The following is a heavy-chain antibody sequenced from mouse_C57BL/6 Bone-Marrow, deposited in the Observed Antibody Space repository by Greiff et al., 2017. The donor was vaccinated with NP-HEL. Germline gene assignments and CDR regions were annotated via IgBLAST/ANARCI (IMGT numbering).Heavy chain of an antibody. CDR2: IHPNSGST. CDR1: GYTFTSYW. Sequence: VKLQQPGAELVKPGASVKLSCKASGYTFTSYWMHWVKQRPGQGLEWIGMIHPNSGSTNYNEKFKSKATLTVDKSSSTAYMQLSSLTSEYSAVYYCARSRGYGSSYRFAYWGRGTLVTVTA. V-gene: IGHV1-64*01. D-gene: IGHD1-1*01. CDR3: ARSRGYGSSYRFAY. J-gene: IGHJ3*01.